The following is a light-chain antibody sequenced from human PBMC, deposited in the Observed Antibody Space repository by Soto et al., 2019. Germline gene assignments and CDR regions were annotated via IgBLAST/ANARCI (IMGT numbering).Light chain of an antibody. CDR1: TSNIGSKT. V-gene: IGLV1-44*01. CDR2: SNN. J-gene: IGLJ2*01. Sequence: QSVLTQPPSASGTPGQRVTISCSGSTSNIGSKTVSWYQQLPGSAPRVLIYSNNERPSGVPDRFSGSKSGTSASLAISGLQSEDEADYYCATWDDSLPAVFGGGTKVTVL. CDR3: ATWDDSLPAV.